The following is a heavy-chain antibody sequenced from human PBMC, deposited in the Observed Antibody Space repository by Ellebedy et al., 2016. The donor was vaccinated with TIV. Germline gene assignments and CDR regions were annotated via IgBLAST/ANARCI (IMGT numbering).Heavy chain of an antibody. CDR1: GGSISSYY. V-gene: IGHV4-59*01. Sequence: MPSETLSLTCTVSGGSISSYYWSWIRQPPGKGLEWIGYIYYSGSTNYNPSLKSRVTISVDTSKNQFSLKLSSVTAADTAVYYCARDLYCSGGSCSDYWGQGTLVTVSS. CDR2: IYYSGST. D-gene: IGHD2-15*01. CDR3: ARDLYCSGGSCSDY. J-gene: IGHJ4*02.